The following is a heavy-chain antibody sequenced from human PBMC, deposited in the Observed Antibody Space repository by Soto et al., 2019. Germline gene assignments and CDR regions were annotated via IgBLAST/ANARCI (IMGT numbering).Heavy chain of an antibody. CDR1: GYTFTSYY. CDR2: INPSGGST. D-gene: IGHD2-21*02. CDR3: ARGGHIAVVTASFDY. J-gene: IGHJ4*02. Sequence: ASVKVSCKASGYTFTSYYMHWVRQAPGQGLEWMGIINPSGGSTSYAQKFQGRVTMTRDTSTSTVFMELSSLRSDDTAVYYCARGGHIAVVTASFDYWGQGTLVTSPQ. V-gene: IGHV1-46*03.